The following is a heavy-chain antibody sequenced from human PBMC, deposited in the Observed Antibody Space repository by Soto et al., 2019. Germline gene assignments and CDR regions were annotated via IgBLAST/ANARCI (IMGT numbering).Heavy chain of an antibody. J-gene: IGHJ4*01. Sequence: SQTLSLTCVISGDSVSSNSAAWNWIRQSPSRGLELLGRTYYRSRWYNAYAVSVRSRITVNADTSKNQFALHLNSVTPEHTAVYYCAGTSSLPWHYMYVWDKGTHVTVSS. D-gene: IGHD1-7*01. CDR1: GDSVSSNSAA. V-gene: IGHV6-1*01. CDR2: TYYRSRWYN. CDR3: AGTSSLPWHYMYV.